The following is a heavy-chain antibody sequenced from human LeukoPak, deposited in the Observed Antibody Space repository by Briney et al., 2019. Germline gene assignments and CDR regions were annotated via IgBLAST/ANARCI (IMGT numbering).Heavy chain of an antibody. CDR3: ATRLYSGYDYSNYFDY. CDR2: IIPIFGTA. D-gene: IGHD5-12*01. V-gene: IGHV1-69*13. J-gene: IGHJ4*02. Sequence: SVKVSCKASGGTFSSYAISLVRQAPGQGLEWMGGIIPIFGTANYAQKFQGRVTITADESTSTAYMELSSLRSEDTAVYYCATRLYSGYDYSNYFDYWGQGTLVTVSS. CDR1: GGTFSSYA.